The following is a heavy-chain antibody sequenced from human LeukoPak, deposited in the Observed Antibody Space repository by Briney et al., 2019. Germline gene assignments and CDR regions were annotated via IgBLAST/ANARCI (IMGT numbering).Heavy chain of an antibody. Sequence: GGSLRLSRAASGLNFSSRWMNWVRQAPGQGLEWVASIKEDGSENHYVDSVKGRFTISRDNGKNSLYLQMNSLRAEDTAVYYCARDSGWWRFDFWGQGTLVTVSS. J-gene: IGHJ4*02. D-gene: IGHD6-13*01. CDR2: IKEDGSEN. CDR1: GLNFSSRW. V-gene: IGHV3-7*03. CDR3: ARDSGWWRFDF.